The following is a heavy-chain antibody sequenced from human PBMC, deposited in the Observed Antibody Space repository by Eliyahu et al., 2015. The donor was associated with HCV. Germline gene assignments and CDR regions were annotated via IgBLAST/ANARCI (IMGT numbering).Heavy chain of an antibody. CDR3: AREKSSSGFFDC. D-gene: IGHD3-22*01. V-gene: IGHV3-23*01. J-gene: IGHJ4*02. CDR2: ISGSGDRT. CDR1: GFMFSAYA. Sequence: EVQLLESGGGLVQPGGSLXLSCAASGFMFSAYAMXWVRQAPGKGXXWVSAISGSGDRTYYADLMKGRFTISRDNSKNTLYLQINSLRAQDTALYYCAREKSSSGFFDCWGQGTLVTVSS.